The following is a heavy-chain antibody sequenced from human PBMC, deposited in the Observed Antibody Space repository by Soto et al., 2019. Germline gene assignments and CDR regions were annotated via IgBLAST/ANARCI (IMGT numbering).Heavy chain of an antibody. Sequence: GGSLRLSCTASGFTFGDYAMSWFRQAPGKGLEWVGFIRSKAYGGTTEYAASVKGRFTISRDDSKSIAYLQMNSLKTEDTAVYYCTRDSGSSTSARPPYYMDVWGKGTTVTVSS. CDR3: TRDSGSSTSARPPYYMDV. J-gene: IGHJ6*03. CDR2: IRSKAYGGTT. V-gene: IGHV3-49*03. CDR1: GFTFGDYA. D-gene: IGHD2-2*01.